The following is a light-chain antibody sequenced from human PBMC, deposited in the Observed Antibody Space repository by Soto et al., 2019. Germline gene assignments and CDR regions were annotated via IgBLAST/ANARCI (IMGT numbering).Light chain of an antibody. CDR1: QSVSSN. J-gene: IGKJ1*01. Sequence: ELVLTQSPATLSVSPGERATLSCRASQSVSSNLAWYQQRPGLPPRLLIYGASTRASGIPARFSGSGSETEFTLTISSLQSEDFATYYCQQYNNWPRTFGQGTKVEIK. V-gene: IGKV3-15*01. CDR2: GAS. CDR3: QQYNNWPRT.